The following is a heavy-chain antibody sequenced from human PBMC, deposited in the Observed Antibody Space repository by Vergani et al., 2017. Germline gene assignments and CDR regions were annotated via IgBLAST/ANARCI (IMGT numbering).Heavy chain of an antibody. J-gene: IGHJ4*02. Sequence: QVQLVQSGAEVKKPGASVKVSCKASGYTFTGYYMHWVRQAPGQGLEWMGWINPNSGGTNYAQKFQGRVTMTRDTSISTAYMELSRLRSDDTAVYYCARVARAYCGGDCPVGLPYWGQGTLVTVSS. D-gene: IGHD2-21*02. CDR2: INPNSGGT. CDR1: GYTFTGYY. CDR3: ARVARAYCGGDCPVGLPY. V-gene: IGHV1-2*02.